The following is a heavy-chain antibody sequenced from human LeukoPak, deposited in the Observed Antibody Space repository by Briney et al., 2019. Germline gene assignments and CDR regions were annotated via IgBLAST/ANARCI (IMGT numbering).Heavy chain of an antibody. D-gene: IGHD3-22*01. V-gene: IGHV4-31*03. CDR3: AREYPKNTYHYDSSGYPAGPSDAFDI. Sequence: PSETLSLTCTVSGGSISSGGYYWSWIRQHPGKGLEWIGYIYYSGSTYYNPSLKSRVTISVDTSKNQFSLKLSSVTAADTAVYYCAREYPKNTYHYDSSGYPAGPSDAFDIWGQGTMVTVSS. CDR1: GGSISSGGYY. CDR2: IYYSGST. J-gene: IGHJ3*02.